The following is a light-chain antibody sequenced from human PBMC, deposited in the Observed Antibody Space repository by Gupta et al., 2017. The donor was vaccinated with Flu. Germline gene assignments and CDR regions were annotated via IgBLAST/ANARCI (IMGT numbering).Light chain of an antibody. J-gene: IGKJ2*03. CDR3: QQRSNWSYS. Sequence: EIVLTPSPATLSLSPRERATLSCRASPSVSSYLAWYQQKPGQAPRLLIYDASNRATGIPARFSGSGSGTDFTLTISSLEPEDFAVYYCQQRSNWSYSFGQGTKLEIK. CDR2: DAS. CDR1: PSVSSY. V-gene: IGKV3-11*01.